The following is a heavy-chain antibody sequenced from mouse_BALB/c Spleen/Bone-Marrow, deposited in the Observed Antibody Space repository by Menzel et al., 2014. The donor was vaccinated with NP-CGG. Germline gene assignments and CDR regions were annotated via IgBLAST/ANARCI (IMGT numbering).Heavy chain of an antibody. V-gene: IGHV2-2*02. D-gene: IGHD1-1*01. J-gene: IGHJ1*01. CDR2: IWSGGST. CDR1: GFSLTTYG. Sequence: VKLQESGPGLVQPSQSLSITCTVSGFSLTTYGVHWVRQSPGKGLEWLGVIWSGGSTDYNAAFISRLSIRKDNSKSQFFFKINSLQANDTAIYYCARINYGSRRYWYFDVWGAGTTVTVSS. CDR3: ARINYGSRRYWYFDV.